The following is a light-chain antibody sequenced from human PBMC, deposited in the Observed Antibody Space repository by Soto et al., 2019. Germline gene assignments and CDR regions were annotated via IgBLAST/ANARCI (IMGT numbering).Light chain of an antibody. CDR2: EVT. CDR1: SSDGGGYNY. J-gene: IGLJ3*02. Sequence: QSVLNQPPSASGSPGQSVTISCPGTSSDGGGYNYVSWYQQYPGRAPKLMIYEVTKRPSGVPDRFSGSKSGNTASLTVSGLQAEDEADYYCSSYAASNNFYFVFGGGTKVTVL. V-gene: IGLV2-8*01. CDR3: SSYAASNNFYFV.